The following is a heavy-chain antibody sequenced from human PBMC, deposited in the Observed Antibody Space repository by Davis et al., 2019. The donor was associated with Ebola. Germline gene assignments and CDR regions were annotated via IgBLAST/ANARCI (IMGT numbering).Heavy chain of an antibody. J-gene: IGHJ6*02. D-gene: IGHD6-6*01. CDR2: INPSGGST. CDR3: ARESIAARRTYYGMDV. CDR1: GYTFTSYY. Sequence: ASVKVSCKASGYTFTSYYMHWVRQAPGQGLEWMGIINPSGGSTSYAQKFQGWVTMTRDTSISTAYMELSRLRSDDTAVYYCARESIAARRTYYGMDVWGQGTTVTVSS. V-gene: IGHV1-46*01.